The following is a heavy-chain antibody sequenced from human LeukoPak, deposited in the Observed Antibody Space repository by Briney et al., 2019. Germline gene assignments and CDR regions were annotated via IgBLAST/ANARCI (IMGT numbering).Heavy chain of an antibody. J-gene: IGHJ6*03. CDR3: AKGAKRLGYCSGGTCYSNYDYYYMDV. CDR2: IKQDGSEK. Sequence: GGSLRLSCVASGFTFSSYWMTWVRQAPGKGLEWVANIKQDGSEKYYADSVKGRFTISRDNSKNTLYLQMNSLRAEDTAVYYCAKGAKRLGYCSGGTCYSNYDYYYMDVWGKGTTVTISS. V-gene: IGHV3-7*01. D-gene: IGHD2-15*01. CDR1: GFTFSSYW.